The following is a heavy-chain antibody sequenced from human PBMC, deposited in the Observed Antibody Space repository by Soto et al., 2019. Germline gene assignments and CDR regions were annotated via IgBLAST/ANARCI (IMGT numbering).Heavy chain of an antibody. CDR2: IWNDGSNS. CDR3: ARRQIPPPTRGAANARGGMDV. V-gene: IGHV3-33*01. D-gene: IGHD6-13*01. CDR1: GFTFNNYG. J-gene: IGHJ6*02. Sequence: QVQLVESGGGVVQPGRSLRLSCAASGFTFNNYGMQWVRQAPGKGLEWLAAIWNDGSNSSYANSVKVRFTISRDNSKNTLYLQMSSLRAEDTAVYYCARRQIPPPTRGAANARGGMDVWGQGTTVTVSS.